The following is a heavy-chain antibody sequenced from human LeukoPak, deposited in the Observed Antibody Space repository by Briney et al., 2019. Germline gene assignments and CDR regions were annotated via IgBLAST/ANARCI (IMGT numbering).Heavy chain of an antibody. D-gene: IGHD1-26*01. CDR2: ISWNSGSI. J-gene: IGHJ3*02. CDR3: AKDIGGSYYFNAFDI. CDR1: GFTFDDYA. V-gene: IGHV3-9*01. Sequence: GRSLRLSCAASGFTFDDYAMHWVRQAPGKGMEWVSGISWNSGSIGYADSVKGRFTISRDNAKNSLYLQMNSLRAEDTALYYCAKDIGGSYYFNAFDIWGQGTMVTVSS.